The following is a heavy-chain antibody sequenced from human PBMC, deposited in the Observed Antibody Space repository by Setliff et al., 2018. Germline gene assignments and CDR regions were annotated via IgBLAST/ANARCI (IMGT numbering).Heavy chain of an antibody. CDR3: ARDKTIFLSRYYMDV. V-gene: IGHV3-48*03. J-gene: IGHJ6*03. D-gene: IGHD3-3*01. Sequence: QTGGSLRLSCAASGFSFNNFEMNWVRQASGRGLEWVSYISSSGGTIYYADSVKGRFTISRDNAKNSLYLQMNSLRAEDTAVYYCARDKTIFLSRYYMDVWGKGTTVTVSS. CDR2: ISSSGGTI. CDR1: GFSFNNFE.